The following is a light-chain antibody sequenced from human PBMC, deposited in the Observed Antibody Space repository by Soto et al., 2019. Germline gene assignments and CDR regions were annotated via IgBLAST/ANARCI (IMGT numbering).Light chain of an antibody. Sequence: DIEMTQSPSTLSASIGDGVTITCRASQSVSGWVAWYQQTPGKAPKLLIYKAANLADEVPSRFAGSGSGTDFTLTITRLQPDDFATYYCQHYNSFSRTFGQGTKVEV. CDR2: KAA. CDR3: QHYNSFSRT. CDR1: QSVSGW. V-gene: IGKV1-5*03. J-gene: IGKJ1*01.